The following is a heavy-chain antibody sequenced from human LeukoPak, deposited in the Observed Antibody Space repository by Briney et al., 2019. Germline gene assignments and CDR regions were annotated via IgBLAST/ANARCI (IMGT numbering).Heavy chain of an antibody. V-gene: IGHV5-51*01. CDR2: IYPGDSDT. CDR1: GYSFTNYW. CDR3: ARQEGFDFWSGYYTGYYHGMDV. J-gene: IGHJ6*02. D-gene: IGHD3-3*01. Sequence: RGESLKISCKGSGYSFTNYWIAWVRQMPGKGLEWMGIIYPGDSDTRYNPSLQGQVTISADTSMSTAYLQWSSLKASDTAMYYCARQEGFDFWSGYYTGYYHGMDVWGQGTTVTVS.